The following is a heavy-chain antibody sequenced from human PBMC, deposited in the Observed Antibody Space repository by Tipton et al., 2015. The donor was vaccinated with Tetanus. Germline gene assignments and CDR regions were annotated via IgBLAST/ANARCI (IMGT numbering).Heavy chain of an antibody. CDR2: INPNSGGT. V-gene: IGHV1-2*02. J-gene: IGHJ4*02. CDR1: GYTFTGYY. D-gene: IGHD3-16*02. CDR3: AREYRLRSYYFDY. Sequence: QVQLVQSGAEVKKPGASVKVSCKASGYTFTGYYMHWVRQAPGQGLEWMGWINPNSGGTSYAQKFQGRVTMTRDTSTSTVYMELSSLRSEGTAVYYCAREYRLRSYYFDYWGQGTLVTVSS.